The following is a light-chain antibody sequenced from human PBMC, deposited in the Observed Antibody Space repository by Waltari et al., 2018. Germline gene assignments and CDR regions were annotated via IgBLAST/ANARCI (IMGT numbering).Light chain of an antibody. CDR3: SSYTSSALWV. V-gene: IGLV2-14*01. CDR2: DVS. CDR1: SSAVGGYNY. Sequence: QSALTQPASVSGSPGQSITISCTGSSSAVGGYNYVSWYQQYPNEPPQVIIFDVSNRPSGISNRFSGSKSGNTASLTISSLQAGDEADYYCSSYTSSALWVFGGGTKLTVL. J-gene: IGLJ3*02.